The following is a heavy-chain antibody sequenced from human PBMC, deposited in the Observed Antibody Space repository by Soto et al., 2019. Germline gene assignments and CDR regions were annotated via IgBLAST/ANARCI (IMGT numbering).Heavy chain of an antibody. Sequence: QVQLVQSGAEVKKPGSSVKVSCKASGGTFSSYAISWVRQAPGQGLEWMGGLIPIFGTANYAQKFQGRVTITADKSTRTAYMELSSLRSEDTAVYYCARDPKGYCSGGSCYRDDYWGQGTLVTVSS. CDR3: ARDPKGYCSGGSCYRDDY. V-gene: IGHV1-69*06. CDR2: LIPIFGTA. CDR1: GGTFSSYA. J-gene: IGHJ4*02. D-gene: IGHD2-15*01.